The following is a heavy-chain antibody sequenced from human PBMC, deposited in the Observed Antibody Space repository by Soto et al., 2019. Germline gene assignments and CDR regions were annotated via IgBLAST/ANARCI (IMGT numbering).Heavy chain of an antibody. Sequence: EVQLVESGGGLVQPGGSLRLSCAASGFSFSNFWMHWVRQAPGTGLVWVSRINSDGSSTTYADSVKGRFTISRDNAKNTLYREMDSLRADDAAVYYCARDPLSYGSGFDYWGQGTLVTVSS. CDR1: GFSFSNFW. CDR2: INSDGSST. CDR3: ARDPLSYGSGFDY. D-gene: IGHD3-10*01. J-gene: IGHJ4*02. V-gene: IGHV3-74*03.